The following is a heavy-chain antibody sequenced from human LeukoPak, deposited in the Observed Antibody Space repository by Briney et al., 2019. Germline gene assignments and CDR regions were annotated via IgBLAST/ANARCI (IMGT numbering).Heavy chain of an antibody. J-gene: IGHJ4*02. CDR3: ARGYCSSTSCLYYFDY. CDR2: ISSSSSYI. CDR1: GLRFSSYS. D-gene: IGHD2-2*01. Sequence: GESLRLSCAASGLRFSSYSINWVRQAPGKGLEWVSSISSSSSYIYYADSVKGRFTISRDNAKNSLYLQMNSLRAEDTAVYYCARGYCSSTSCLYYFDYWGQGTLVTVSS. V-gene: IGHV3-21*01.